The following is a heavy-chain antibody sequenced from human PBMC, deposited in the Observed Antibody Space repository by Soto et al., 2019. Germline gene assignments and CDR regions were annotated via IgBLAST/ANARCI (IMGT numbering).Heavy chain of an antibody. V-gene: IGHV1-2*02. CDR1: GYTFTDYY. CDR3: ARGAPSAWSSLVDC. J-gene: IGHJ4*02. Sequence: ASVKVSCKASGYTFTDYYIHWVRQAPGQGLEWMGWINPNSGSTNYAQKFQGRVTMTRDTSITTAYMELSSLRSVDTAAYYCARGAPSAWSSLVDCWGQGTRVTVSS. D-gene: IGHD2-8*01. CDR2: INPNSGST.